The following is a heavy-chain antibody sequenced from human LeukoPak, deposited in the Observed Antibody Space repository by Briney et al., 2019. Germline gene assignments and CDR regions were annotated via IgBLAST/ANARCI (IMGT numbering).Heavy chain of an antibody. J-gene: IGHJ6*03. CDR3: ARGGDIVVVSAAIDYYYYYYMDV. CDR2: IYYSGST. Sequence: SETLSLTCTVSGGSISSYYWNWIRQPPGKGLEWVGYIYYSGSTNYNPSLKSRVTISVDTSKNQFSLKLSSVTAADTAVYYCARGGDIVVVSAAIDYYYYYYMDVWGKGTTVTVSS. CDR1: GGSISSYY. V-gene: IGHV4-59*01. D-gene: IGHD2-2*01.